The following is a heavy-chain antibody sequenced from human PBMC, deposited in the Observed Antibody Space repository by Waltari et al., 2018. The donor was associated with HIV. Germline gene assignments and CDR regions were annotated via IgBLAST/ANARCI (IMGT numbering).Heavy chain of an antibody. CDR1: GVIFISYG. D-gene: IGHD3-22*01. CDR2: ILSDGSNK. Sequence: VQLVESGGSVVPPGRSMKHSFATSGVIFISYGLYWVRLGPGKGLEWVAIILSDGSNKYYADSVEGRFTISRDNSKNTLYLQMNSLRAEDTAMYYCAKDMHDSSGYLFEYWGQGTLVTVSS. J-gene: IGHJ4*02. CDR3: AKDMHDSSGYLFEY. V-gene: IGHV3-30*18.